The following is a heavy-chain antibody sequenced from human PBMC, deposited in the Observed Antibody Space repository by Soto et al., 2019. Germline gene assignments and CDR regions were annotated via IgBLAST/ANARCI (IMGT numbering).Heavy chain of an antibody. CDR1: GYTFTSYY. J-gene: IGHJ4*02. V-gene: IGHV1-46*03. D-gene: IGHD6-19*01. Sequence: QVQLVQSGAEVKKPGASVKVSCKASGYTFTSYYMHWVRQAPGQGLEWMGIINPSGGSTSYAQKFQGRVTMTRDTSTSTGYMELSSLRSEDTAVYYCARGRGSSGWYALVVYWGQGTLVTVSS. CDR2: INPSGGST. CDR3: ARGRGSSGWYALVVY.